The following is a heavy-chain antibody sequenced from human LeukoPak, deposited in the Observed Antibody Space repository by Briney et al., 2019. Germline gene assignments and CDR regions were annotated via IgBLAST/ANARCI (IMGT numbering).Heavy chain of an antibody. CDR2: IYYSGST. CDR3: ASVKVATIEKFDY. J-gene: IGHJ4*02. CDR1: GGSISSSSYY. V-gene: IGHV4-39*07. Sequence: SETLSLTCTVSGGSISSSSYYWGWIRQPPGKGLEWIGSIYYSGSTYYNPSLKSRVTISVDTSKNQLSLKLSSVTAADTAVYYCASVKVATIEKFDYWGQGTLVTVSS. D-gene: IGHD5-12*01.